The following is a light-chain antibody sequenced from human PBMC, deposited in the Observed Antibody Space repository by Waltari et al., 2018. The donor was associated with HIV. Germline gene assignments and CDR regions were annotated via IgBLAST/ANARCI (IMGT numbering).Light chain of an antibody. J-gene: IGLJ1*01. CDR2: KDS. V-gene: IGLV3-25*03. CDR1: ALATPY. CDR3: QSTDSSGSYV. Sequence: SYELKQPPSVSVSPGQTATITSSGAALATPYGFWYQQKAGHAPLVIIYKDSERPSGIPERISGSSSGTTVTLTIREVQAEDEADYYCQSTDSSGSYVFGSGTKVTVL.